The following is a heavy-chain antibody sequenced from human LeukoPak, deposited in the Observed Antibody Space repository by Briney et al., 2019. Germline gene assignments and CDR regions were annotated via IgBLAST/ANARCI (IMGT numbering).Heavy chain of an antibody. J-gene: IGHJ4*02. CDR3: AKSVVGYSYAAPTFDY. Sequence: GGSLRLSCAASGFTFSSYAMSWVRQAPGKGLEWVSAISGSGGSTYYADSVKGRFTISRDNSKNTLYLQMNSLRAEDTAVYYCAKSVVGYSYAAPTFDYWGQGTLVTVSS. CDR1: GFTFSSYA. D-gene: IGHD5-18*01. CDR2: ISGSGGST. V-gene: IGHV3-23*01.